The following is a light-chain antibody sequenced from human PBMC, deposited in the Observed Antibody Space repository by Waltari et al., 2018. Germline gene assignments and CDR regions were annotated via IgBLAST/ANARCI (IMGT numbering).Light chain of an antibody. V-gene: IGKV3-15*01. CDR3: QQYYVWPPIT. CDR1: QSVRTN. J-gene: IGKJ4*01. Sequence: VLLTQSPASLSVSPGDTVILSCRASQSVRTNLVWYQQKAGQAPRTLIYGASTRASGVPSRFSGSGSETDFTFMISSLQSEDAAVYFCQQYYVWPPITVGGGTKLEI. CDR2: GAS.